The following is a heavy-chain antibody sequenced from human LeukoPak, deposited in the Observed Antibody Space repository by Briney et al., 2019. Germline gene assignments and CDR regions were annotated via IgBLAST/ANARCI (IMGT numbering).Heavy chain of an antibody. J-gene: IGHJ3*02. CDR2: MNPNSGNT. V-gene: IGHV1-8*01. CDR3: ATRYGSGSYYHDAFDI. D-gene: IGHD3-10*01. Sequence: GASVKVSCKASGYTFGSYDINWVRQATGQGLEWMGWMNPNSGNTGYTQKFQGRVTMTRDSSISTAYMELSSLRSEDTAVYYCATRYGSGSYYHDAFDIWGQGTLVTVSS. CDR1: GYTFGSYD.